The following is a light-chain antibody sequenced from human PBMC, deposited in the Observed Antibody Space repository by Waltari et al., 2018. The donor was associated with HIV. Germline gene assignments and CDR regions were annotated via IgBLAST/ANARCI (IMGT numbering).Light chain of an antibody. Sequence: SSELTQVPAVSVALGQTVRITCQGDSLTKYSANWYQPKPGQAPLLILYGKNHYRRAGIPARFSGSASGTTASLTITGAQAEDEAEYYCDSRDTNNKHHVFGTGT. J-gene: IGLJ1*01. V-gene: IGLV3-19*01. CDR1: SLTKYS. CDR3: DSRDTNNKHHV. CDR2: GKN.